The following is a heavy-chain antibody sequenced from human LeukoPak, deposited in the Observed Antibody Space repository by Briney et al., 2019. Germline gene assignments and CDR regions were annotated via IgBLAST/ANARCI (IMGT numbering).Heavy chain of an antibody. CDR2: IYYGGST. J-gene: IGHJ6*03. V-gene: IGHV4-59*01. CDR1: GGSISSYY. CDR3: ARGDSSSSYYYYYMDV. Sequence: PSETLSLTCTVSGGSISSYYWSWIRQPPGKGLEWIGYIYYGGSTNYNPSLKSRVTISVDTSKNQFSLKLSSVTAADTAVYYCARGDSSSSYYYYYMDVWGKGTTVTVSS. D-gene: IGHD6-6*01.